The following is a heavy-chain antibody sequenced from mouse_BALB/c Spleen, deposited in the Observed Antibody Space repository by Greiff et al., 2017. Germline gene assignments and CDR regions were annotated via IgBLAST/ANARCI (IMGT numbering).Heavy chain of an antibody. CDR1: GYSFTSYW. J-gene: IGHJ3*01. Sequence: EVQLQESGTVLARPGASVKMSCKASGYSFTSYWMHWVKQRPGQGLEWIGAIYPGNSDTSYNQKFKGKAKLTAVTSASTAYMELSSLTNEDSAVYYCTKSYGYDDPAWFAYWGQGTLVTVSA. CDR2: IYPGNSDT. CDR3: TKSYGYDDPAWFAY. D-gene: IGHD2-2*01. V-gene: IGHV1-5*01.